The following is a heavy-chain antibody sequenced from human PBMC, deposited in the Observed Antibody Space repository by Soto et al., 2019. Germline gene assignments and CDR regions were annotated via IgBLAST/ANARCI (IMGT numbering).Heavy chain of an antibody. V-gene: IGHV3-11*01. CDR3: AKATSTSHCLIDY. Sequence: GGSLRLSCAASGFTFSDYYMSWIRQAPGKGLEWVSYISSSGSTIYYADSVKGRFTISRDNAKNSLYLQMNSLRAEDTAVYYCAKATSTSHCLIDYWGQGTLVTVSS. CDR1: GFTFSDYY. J-gene: IGHJ4*02. D-gene: IGHD2-2*01. CDR2: ISSSGSTI.